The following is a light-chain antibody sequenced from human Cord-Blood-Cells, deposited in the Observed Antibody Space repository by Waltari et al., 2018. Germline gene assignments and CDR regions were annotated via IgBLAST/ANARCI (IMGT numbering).Light chain of an antibody. CDR2: EGS. V-gene: IGLV2-23*01. Sequence: QSALTQPASVSGASGQSITISCTGTSSDVGRYNLVSWYQPHPGKAPKLMSSEGSKPPSCLSNRFSGSKSDNPASLTIAGLQSEDEADYYCCSHAASSTLVFGGVTKLTVL. J-gene: IGLJ2*01. CDR3: CSHAASSTLV. CDR1: SSDVGRYNL.